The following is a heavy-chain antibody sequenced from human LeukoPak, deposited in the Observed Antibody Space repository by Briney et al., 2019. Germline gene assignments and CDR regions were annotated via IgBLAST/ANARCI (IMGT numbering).Heavy chain of an antibody. CDR3: AKDQAKTPKYYFDY. Sequence: SGGSLRLSCAASGFTFSSYAMSWVRQAPGKGLEWVSAISGSGGSTYYADSVKGRFTISRDNSKNTLYLQMNSLRAEDTAVYYCAKDQAKTPKYYFDYWGQGTLVTVSS. V-gene: IGHV3-23*01. CDR2: ISGSGGST. CDR1: GFTFSSYA. J-gene: IGHJ4*02.